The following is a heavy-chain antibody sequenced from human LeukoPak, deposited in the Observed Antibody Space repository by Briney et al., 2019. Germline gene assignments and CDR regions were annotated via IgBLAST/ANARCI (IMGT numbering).Heavy chain of an antibody. CDR3: ARGVGPTTAQSTFDY. D-gene: IGHD1-26*01. CDR2: IYTSGST. V-gene: IGHV4-4*07. CDR1: GGSISNYY. Sequence: NASETLSLTCTVSGGSISNYYWSWIRQSAGKGLEWIGRIYTSGSTNYNPSLKSRVTMSVDTSKNQFSLKLSSVTAADTAVYYCARGVGPTTAQSTFDYWGQGALVTVSS. J-gene: IGHJ4*02.